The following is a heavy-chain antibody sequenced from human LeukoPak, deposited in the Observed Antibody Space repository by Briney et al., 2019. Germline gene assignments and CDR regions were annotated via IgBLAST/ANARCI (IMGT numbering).Heavy chain of an antibody. J-gene: IGHJ4*02. CDR1: GGSFSGYY. CDR3: ARISSSGWYPFDY. V-gene: IGHV4-34*01. Sequence: SETLSLTCAVYGGSFSGYYWSWIRQPPGKGLEWIGDINHSGSTNYNPSLKSRVTISVDTSKNQFSLKLSSVTAADTAVYYCARISSSGWYPFDYWGQGTLVTVSS. D-gene: IGHD6-19*01. CDR2: INHSGST.